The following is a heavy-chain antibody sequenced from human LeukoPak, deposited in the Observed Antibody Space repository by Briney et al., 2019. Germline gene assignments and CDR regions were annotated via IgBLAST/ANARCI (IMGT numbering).Heavy chain of an antibody. Sequence: SETLSLTCAVSGYSISSGYYWGWIRQPPGKELEWIGSIYHSGSTYYNPSLKSRVTISVDTSKNQFSLKLSSVTAADTAVYYCARQGPVSDRYFDYWGQGTLVTVSS. V-gene: IGHV4-38-2*01. CDR2: IYHSGST. D-gene: IGHD1-14*01. J-gene: IGHJ4*02. CDR3: ARQGPVSDRYFDY. CDR1: GYSISSGYY.